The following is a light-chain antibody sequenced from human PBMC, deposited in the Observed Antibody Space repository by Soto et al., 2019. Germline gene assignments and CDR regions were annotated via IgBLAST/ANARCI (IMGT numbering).Light chain of an antibody. J-gene: IGKJ1*01. CDR1: QSVSSH. CDR3: QQYGSSPWT. Sequence: EIVMTQSPATLSESPGERATVSCRASQSVSSHLAWYQHKPGQAPRLLFYDASTRATGIAARFSGSRSRTEVTLSISRLEPEDLAVYYCQQYGSSPWTFGQATKVDIK. CDR2: DAS. V-gene: IGKV3-15*01.